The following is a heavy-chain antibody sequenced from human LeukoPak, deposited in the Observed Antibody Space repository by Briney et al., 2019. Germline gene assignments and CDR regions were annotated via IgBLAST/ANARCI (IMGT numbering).Heavy chain of an antibody. V-gene: IGHV3-30-3*01. CDR3: ARVLNYYDSSGYYFSY. Sequence: GGSLRLSCAASGFTFSYYTMHWGRQAPGKGLEWVAVISYDGSNEYYADSVKGRFTISRDNPKNTLYLQMNSLRVEDTAVYYCARVLNYYDSSGYYFSYWGQGTLVTVSS. CDR2: ISYDGSNE. J-gene: IGHJ4*02. CDR1: GFTFSYYT. D-gene: IGHD3-22*01.